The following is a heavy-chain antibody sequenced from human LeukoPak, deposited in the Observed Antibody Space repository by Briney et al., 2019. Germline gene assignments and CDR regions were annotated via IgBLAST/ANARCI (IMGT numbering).Heavy chain of an antibody. V-gene: IGHV3-30*02. CDR1: GFTFNNYG. CDR3: AREMVLPPAFDY. D-gene: IGHD3-10*01. CDR2: IRYDGSNT. Sequence: GGSLRLSCAASGFTFNNYGMHWVRQAPGKGLEWLAFIRYDGSNTYYADSVKGRFTISRDNAKNSLYLQMNSLRAEDTAVYYCAREMVLPPAFDYWGQGTLVTVSS. J-gene: IGHJ4*02.